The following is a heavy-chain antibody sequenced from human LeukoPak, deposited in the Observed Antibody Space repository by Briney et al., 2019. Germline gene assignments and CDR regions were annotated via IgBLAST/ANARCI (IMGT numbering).Heavy chain of an antibody. Sequence: SETLSLTCTVSGGSITPYYWSWIRQPPGKGLEWIGYIYYSGSTNYNPSLKSRVTISVDTSKNQFSLKLSSVTAADTAVYYCARVLNGGSYFYRWYYFDYWGQGTLVTVSS. CDR3: ARVLNGGSYFYRWYYFDY. V-gene: IGHV4-59*01. CDR1: GGSITPYY. CDR2: IYYSGST. D-gene: IGHD1-26*01. J-gene: IGHJ4*02.